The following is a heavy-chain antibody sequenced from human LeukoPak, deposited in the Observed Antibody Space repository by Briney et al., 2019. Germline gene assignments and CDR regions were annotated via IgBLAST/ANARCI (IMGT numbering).Heavy chain of an antibody. J-gene: IGHJ6*02. CDR2: VYSGGST. CDR1: GFTISSNY. CDR3: ARGVTTGTTPYYYAMDV. D-gene: IGHD1-1*01. V-gene: IGHV3-53*01. Sequence: GGSLRLSCAASGFTISSNYMSWVRQAPGRGLEWVSVVYSGGSTYYADSVKGRFTISRDNPKNTLYLQMNSLRAEDTAVYYCARGVTTGTTPYYYAMDVWGQGTTVTVSS.